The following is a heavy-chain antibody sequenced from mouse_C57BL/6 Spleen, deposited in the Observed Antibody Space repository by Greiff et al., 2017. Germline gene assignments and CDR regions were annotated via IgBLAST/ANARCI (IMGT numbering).Heavy chain of an antibody. J-gene: IGHJ2*01. Sequence: EVQLQQSGPELVKPGASVKISCKASGYSFTGYYMNWVKQSPEKSLEWIGEINPSTGGTTYNQKFKAKATLTVDKSSSTAYMQLKSLTSEDSAVYYCATRQLRLRYYFDYWGQGTTLTVSS. V-gene: IGHV1-42*01. D-gene: IGHD3-2*02. CDR1: GYSFTGYY. CDR3: ATRQLRLRYYFDY. CDR2: INPSTGGT.